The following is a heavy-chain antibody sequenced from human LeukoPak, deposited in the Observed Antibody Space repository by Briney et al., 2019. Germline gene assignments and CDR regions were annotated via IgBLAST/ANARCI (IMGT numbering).Heavy chain of an antibody. J-gene: IGHJ1*01. CDR1: GGAFSSYT. CDR3: ASVWFGPTIHGYFQH. D-gene: IGHD3-10*01. V-gene: IGHV1-69*13. CDR2: IIPIFGTT. Sequence: RASVKVSCKASGGAFSSYTISWVRQAPGQGLEWMGGIIPIFGTTNYAQRFQGRVTISADESTSTAYMGLSSLRSEDTAVYYCASVWFGPTIHGYFQHWGQGTLVTVSS.